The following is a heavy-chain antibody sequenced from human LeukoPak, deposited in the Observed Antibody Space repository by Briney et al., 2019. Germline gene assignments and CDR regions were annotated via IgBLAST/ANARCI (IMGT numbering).Heavy chain of an antibody. V-gene: IGHV3-49*04. CDR1: GFTFGDYA. J-gene: IGHJ6*03. CDR3: SNYYDGSGYYAYYYDYIDV. D-gene: IGHD3-22*01. CDR2: IRSKAYGGTT. Sequence: PGGSLRLSCTASGFTFGDYAMSWVRQAPGKGLEWVGFIRSKAYGGTTEYAASVKGIFTISRDDSNSIAYLQMNSMKPEDTGVYYCSNYYDGSGYYAYYYDYIDVWGKGTTVTVSS.